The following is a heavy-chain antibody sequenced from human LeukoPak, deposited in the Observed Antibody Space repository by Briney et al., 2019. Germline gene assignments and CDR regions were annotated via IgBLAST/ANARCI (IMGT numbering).Heavy chain of an antibody. Sequence: TGGSLRLSCAASGFTFSSYAMHWVRQAPGKGLECVAVISYDGSNKYYADSVKGRFTISRDNSKNTLYLQMNSLRAEDTAVYYCAREKIAATGTNWFDPWGQGTLVTVSS. CDR1: GFTFSSYA. J-gene: IGHJ5*02. CDR2: ISYDGSNK. CDR3: AREKIAATGTNWFDP. V-gene: IGHV3-30*04. D-gene: IGHD6-13*01.